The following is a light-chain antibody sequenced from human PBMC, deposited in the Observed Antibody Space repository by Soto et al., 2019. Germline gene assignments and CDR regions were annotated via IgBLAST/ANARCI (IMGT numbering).Light chain of an antibody. CDR2: DAS. J-gene: IGKJ1*01. CDR3: QQRLNWPPG. Sequence: EIVLTQSPGTLSLSPGDRATLSCRASQSVSRSYLGWYQQKPGQAPRLLMYDASNRATGVPARFSGSRSGTDFTLTISDLEPADFGLYYCQQRLNWPPGFGQGTKVDIK. CDR1: QSVSRSY. V-gene: IGKV3-11*01.